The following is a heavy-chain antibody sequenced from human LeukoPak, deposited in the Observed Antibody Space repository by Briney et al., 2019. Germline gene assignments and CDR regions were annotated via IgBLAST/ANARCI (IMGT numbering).Heavy chain of an antibody. D-gene: IGHD2-2*03. CDR2: ISAYNGNT. J-gene: IGHJ6*02. CDR1: GYTFTSYG. CDR3: AREHRLSGYCSSTSCPTFGYYYGMDV. V-gene: IGHV1-18*01. Sequence: ASVKVSCKASGYTFTSYGISWVRQTPEQGLEWMGWISAYNGNTNYAQKLQGRVTMTTDTSTSTAYMELRSLRSDDTAVYYCAREHRLSGYCSSTSCPTFGYYYGMDVWGQGTTVTVSS.